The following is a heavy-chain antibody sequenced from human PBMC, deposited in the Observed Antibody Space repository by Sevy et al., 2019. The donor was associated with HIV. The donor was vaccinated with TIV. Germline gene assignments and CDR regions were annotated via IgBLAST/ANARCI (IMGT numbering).Heavy chain of an antibody. Sequence: GGSLRLSCAASGFTFNTYGMHWVRQAPGKGLEWVGRIKSKTDGGTTDYAAPVKGRFTISRDDSKNTLYLQMNSLKTEDTAVYYCTTDRDYVDTFDIWGQGTMVTVSS. J-gene: IGHJ3*02. CDR1: GFTFNTYG. CDR3: TTDRDYVDTFDI. V-gene: IGHV3-15*01. CDR2: IKSKTDGGTT. D-gene: IGHD4-17*01.